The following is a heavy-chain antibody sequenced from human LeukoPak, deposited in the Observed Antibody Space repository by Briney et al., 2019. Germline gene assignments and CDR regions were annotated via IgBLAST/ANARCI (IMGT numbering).Heavy chain of an antibody. Sequence: GGSLRLSCAASGFTFDDYAMHWVRQAPGKGLEWVSGISWNSGSIGYADSVKGRFTISRDNAKNSLYLQMNSLRAEDTALYYCAKAMALSVFWFDPWGQGTLVTVSS. CDR1: GFTFDDYA. V-gene: IGHV3-9*01. D-gene: IGHD1-14*01. CDR3: AKAMALSVFWFDP. J-gene: IGHJ5*02. CDR2: ISWNSGSI.